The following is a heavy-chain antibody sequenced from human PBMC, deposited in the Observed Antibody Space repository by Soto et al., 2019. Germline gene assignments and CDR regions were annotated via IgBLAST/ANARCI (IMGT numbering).Heavy chain of an antibody. Sequence: QVQLVQSGAEVKEPGSSVRVSCKASGGTFANFIMNWVRQTPGQGLEWMGGIVPMFGTPTYAEKFKGRVNISATGSTSTAYMELTSLRSEATAVYYCARNGTYSSSLSQYSGMDVWGQGTTVTVS. D-gene: IGHD6-6*01. CDR2: IVPMFGTP. CDR1: GGTFANFI. V-gene: IGHV1-69*01. J-gene: IGHJ6*02. CDR3: ARNGTYSSSLSQYSGMDV.